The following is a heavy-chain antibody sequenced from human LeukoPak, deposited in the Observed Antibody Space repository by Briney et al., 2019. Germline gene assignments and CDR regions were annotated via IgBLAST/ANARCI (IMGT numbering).Heavy chain of an antibody. CDR2: ISYDGSNK. CDR1: GFTFSSYA. Sequence: GGSLRLSCAASGFTFSSYAMHWVRQAPGKGLEWVAVISYDGSNKYYADSVKGRITISRDNSKNTLYLQMNSLRAEDTAVYYCARDSGDWGQGTLVTVSS. V-gene: IGHV3-30*04. CDR3: ARDSGD. J-gene: IGHJ4*02.